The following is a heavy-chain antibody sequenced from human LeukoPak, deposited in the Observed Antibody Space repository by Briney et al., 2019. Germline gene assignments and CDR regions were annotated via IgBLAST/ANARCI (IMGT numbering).Heavy chain of an antibody. D-gene: IGHD6-6*01. V-gene: IGHV1-2*02. Sequence: ASVKVSCKASGYTFTGYYMHWVRQAPGQGLEWMGWINPNSGGTNYAQKFQGRVTMTRDTSISTAYMELRSLRSDDTAVYYCARGRGQLVPYYYYYMDVWGKGTTVTVSS. CDR1: GYTFTGYY. CDR3: ARGRGQLVPYYYYYMDV. CDR2: INPNSGGT. J-gene: IGHJ6*03.